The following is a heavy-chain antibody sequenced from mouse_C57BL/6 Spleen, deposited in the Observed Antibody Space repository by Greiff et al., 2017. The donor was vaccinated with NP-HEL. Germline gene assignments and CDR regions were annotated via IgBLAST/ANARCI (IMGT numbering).Heavy chain of an antibody. V-gene: IGHV1-63*01. D-gene: IGHD2-2*01. J-gene: IGHJ2*01. Sequence: VQLQQSGAELVRPGTSVKMSCKASGYTFTNYWIGWAKQRPGHGLEWIGDIYPGGGYTNYNEKFKGKATLTADKSSSTAYMQFSSLTSEDSAIYYCARLEGRGYGYDYWGQGTTLTVSS. CDR3: ARLEGRGYGYDY. CDR2: IYPGGGYT. CDR1: GYTFTNYW.